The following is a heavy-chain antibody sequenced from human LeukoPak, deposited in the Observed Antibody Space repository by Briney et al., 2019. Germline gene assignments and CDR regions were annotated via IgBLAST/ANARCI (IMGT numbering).Heavy chain of an antibody. V-gene: IGHV3-23*01. CDR2: ISGSGGST. D-gene: IGHD2-8*02. Sequence: PGGSLTLSCAASGFTFSSYAMSWVRQAPGKGREWVSAISGSGGSTYYADSVKGRFTIFRDNSKNTLYLQMISLRAEDTAVYYCAGLPPYSPGGWGYFDYWGQGKLVTVSS. CDR3: AGLPPYSPGGWGYFDY. J-gene: IGHJ4*02. CDR1: GFTFSSYA.